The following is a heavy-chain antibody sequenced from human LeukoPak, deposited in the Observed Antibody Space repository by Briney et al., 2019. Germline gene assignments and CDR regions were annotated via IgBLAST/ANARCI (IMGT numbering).Heavy chain of an antibody. J-gene: IGHJ3*02. Sequence: PGGSLRLSCAASGFTFDDYGMSWVRRAPGKGLEWVSGINWNGGSTGYADSVKGRFTISRDNAKNSLYLQMNSLRAEDTALYHCAREETTDYYGSGRGAFDIWGQGTMVTVSS. D-gene: IGHD3-10*01. V-gene: IGHV3-20*01. CDR1: GFTFDDYG. CDR3: AREETTDYYGSGRGAFDI. CDR2: INWNGGST.